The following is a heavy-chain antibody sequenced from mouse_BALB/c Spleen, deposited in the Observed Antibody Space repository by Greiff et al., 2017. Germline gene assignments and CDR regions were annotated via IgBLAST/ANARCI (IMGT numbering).Heavy chain of an antibody. CDR3: APYDYDVWFAY. CDR2: IDPENGDT. Sequence: EVQLQQSGAELVRSGASVKLSCTASGFNIKDYYMHWVKQRPEQGLEWIGWIDPENGDTEYAPKFQGKATMTADTSSNTAYLQLSSLTSEDTAVYYCAPYDYDVWFAYWGQGTLVTVSA. V-gene: IGHV14-4*02. CDR1: GFNIKDYY. J-gene: IGHJ3*01. D-gene: IGHD2-4*01.